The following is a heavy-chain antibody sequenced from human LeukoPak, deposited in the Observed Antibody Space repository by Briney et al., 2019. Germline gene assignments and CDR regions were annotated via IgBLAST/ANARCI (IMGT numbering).Heavy chain of an antibody. J-gene: IGHJ4*02. V-gene: IGHV4-39*01. CDR3: VRAGRGGYKSILNPFTY. D-gene: IGHD5-12*01. CDR2: IYYSGST. CDR1: GGSINTDSYF. Sequence: SETLSLTCTVSGGSINTDSYFWGWVRQPPGKGLEWIGSIYYSGSTYYNPSLKSRVSIPVDTSKNQFSLKLSSVTAADTAVYYCVRAGRGGYKSILNPFTYWGQGTLVTVSS.